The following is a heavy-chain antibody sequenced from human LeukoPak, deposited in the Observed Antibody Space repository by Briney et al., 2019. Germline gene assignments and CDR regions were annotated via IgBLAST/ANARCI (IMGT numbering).Heavy chain of an antibody. J-gene: IGHJ6*02. Sequence: PGGSLRLSCAASGLTFSSHWMHWVRQAPGKGLVWVSRITNDGSSTTYADSVKGRFTISRDNAKNMLYLQVNSLRAEDTAVYYCARAYLGSYYYYGMDVWGQGTTVTVSS. CDR3: ARAYLGSYYYYGMDV. CDR2: ITNDGSST. D-gene: IGHD3-10*01. CDR1: GLTFSSHW. V-gene: IGHV3-74*01.